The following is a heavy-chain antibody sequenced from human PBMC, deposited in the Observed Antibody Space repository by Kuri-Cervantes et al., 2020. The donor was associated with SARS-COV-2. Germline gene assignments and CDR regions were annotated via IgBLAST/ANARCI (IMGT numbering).Heavy chain of an antibody. J-gene: IGHJ4*02. Sequence: GGSLRLSCVASGFTFSSYGLHWVRQAPGKGLEWVALVSYDESRKYYSTSVKGRFTISRDNSKNTLYLQMNSLRAEDTAVYYCAKDRSGYYQYWGQGTLVTVSS. D-gene: IGHD3-22*01. CDR2: VSYDESRK. CDR3: AKDRSGYYQY. CDR1: GFTFSSYG. V-gene: IGHV3-30*18.